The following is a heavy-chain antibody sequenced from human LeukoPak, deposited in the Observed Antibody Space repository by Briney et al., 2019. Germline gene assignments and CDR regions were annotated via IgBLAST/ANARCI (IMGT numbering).Heavy chain of an antibody. CDR1: GFTFSNYW. CDR3: ARESSVGAHKAFDY. D-gene: IGHD1-26*01. CDR2: INSDGSST. Sequence: GGSLRLSCAASGFTFSNYWMHWVRQAPGKGLVWVSRINSDGSSTSYADSVKGRFTISRDNAKSTLYLQMNSLRAEDTAVYYCARESSVGAHKAFDYWGQGTLVTVSS. V-gene: IGHV3-74*01. J-gene: IGHJ4*02.